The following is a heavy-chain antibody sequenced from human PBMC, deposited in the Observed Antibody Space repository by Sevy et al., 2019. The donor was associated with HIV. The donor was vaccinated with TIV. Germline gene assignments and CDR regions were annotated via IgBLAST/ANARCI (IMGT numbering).Heavy chain of an antibody. CDR3: ARNQVWLDMIVVYRSNQSHAFDI. Sequence: SETLSLTCTVSGGSISSGGYYWSWIRQHPGKGLEWIGYIYYSGSTYYNPSLKSRVTISVDTSKNQFSLKLSSVTAADTAVDYGARNQVWLDMIVVYRSNQSHAFDIWGQGTMVTVSS. D-gene: IGHD3-22*01. V-gene: IGHV4-31*03. CDR2: IYYSGST. CDR1: GGSISSGGYY. J-gene: IGHJ3*02.